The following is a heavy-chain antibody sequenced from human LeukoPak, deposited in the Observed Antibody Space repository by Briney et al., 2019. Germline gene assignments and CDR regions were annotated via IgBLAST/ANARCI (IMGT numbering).Heavy chain of an antibody. V-gene: IGHV1-2*02. CDR1: GYTFTDYY. J-gene: IGHJ4*02. Sequence: ASVKASCKASGYTFTDYYMHWVRQAPGQGLEWMGWINPNSGATNYAQKFQGRVTMTRDTSISTAYMELSSLTSDDTAVYYCARIFSPEYHFDYWGQGTLVTVSS. CDR3: ARIFSPEYHFDY. D-gene: IGHD6-6*01. CDR2: INPNSGAT.